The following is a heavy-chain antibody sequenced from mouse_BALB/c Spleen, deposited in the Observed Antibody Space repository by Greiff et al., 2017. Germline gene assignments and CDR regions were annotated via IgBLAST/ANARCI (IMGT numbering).Heavy chain of an antibody. CDR3: ARGIYYGNYHVLYYFDY. J-gene: IGHJ2*01. D-gene: IGHD2-1*01. CDR2: IYAGTGGT. CDR1: GFTFSSSY. V-gene: IGHV1S50*01. Sequence: QVQLQQSGAELVKPGASVKLSCKTSGFTFSSSYISWLKQKPGQSLEWIAWIYAGTGGTSYNQKFTGKAQLTSDKSSSTAYMELSSLTSEDSAVYYCARGIYYGNYHVLYYFDYWGQGTTLTVSS.